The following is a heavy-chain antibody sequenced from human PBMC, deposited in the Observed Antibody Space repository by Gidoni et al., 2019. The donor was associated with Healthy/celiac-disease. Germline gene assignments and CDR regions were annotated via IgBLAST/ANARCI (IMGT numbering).Heavy chain of an antibody. CDR1: GGSISSSSYY. CDR3: ARQKCGGSCYFHY. V-gene: IGHV4-39*01. CDR2: IYYSGST. J-gene: IGHJ4*02. Sequence: QLQLQESGPGLVKPSETLSLTCTVSGGSISSSSYYWGWIRQPPGKGLEWIGSIYYSGSTYYNPSLKSRVTISVDTSKNQFSLKLSSVTAADTAVYYCARQKCGGSCYFHYWGQGTLVTVSS. D-gene: IGHD2-15*01.